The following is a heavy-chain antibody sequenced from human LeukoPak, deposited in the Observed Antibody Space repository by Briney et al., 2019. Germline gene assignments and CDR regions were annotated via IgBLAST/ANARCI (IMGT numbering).Heavy chain of an antibody. CDR2: IYYSEST. CDR3: ARAGGWYYFDY. J-gene: IGHJ4*02. V-gene: IGHV4-59*01. Sequence: PSETLSLICAVSGGSISTYYWTWIRQPPGKGLEWIGYIYYSESTNYNPSLKSRVTISVDTSKNQFSLKLSSVTAADTAVYYCARAGGWYYFDYWGQGTLVTVSS. CDR1: GGSISTYY. D-gene: IGHD6-19*01.